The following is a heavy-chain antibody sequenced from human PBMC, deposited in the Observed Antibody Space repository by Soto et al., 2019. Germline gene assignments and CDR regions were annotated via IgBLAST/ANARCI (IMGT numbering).Heavy chain of an antibody. CDR3: ARPLEQWQLGFGMDV. CDR2: VWYDGSNK. V-gene: IGHV3-33*01. J-gene: IGHJ6*01. D-gene: IGHD6-19*01. CDR1: GFTLSTYG. Sequence: SLRLSCAASGFTLSTYGMHWVRQAPGKGLEWVAVVWYDGSNKYYADSVKGRFTVSRDNSKNTLYLQMNSLRAEDTAVYYCARPLEQWQLGFGMDVWGQGSPVTVS.